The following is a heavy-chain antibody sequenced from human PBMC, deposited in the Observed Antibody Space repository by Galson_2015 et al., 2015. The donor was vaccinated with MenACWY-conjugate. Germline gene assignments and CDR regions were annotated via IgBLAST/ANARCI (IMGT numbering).Heavy chain of an antibody. CDR1: GGTFSNYG. Sequence: SVKVSCKASGGTFSNYGLTWVRQAPGQGLEWMGEIIPVAGTTNYAQKFQGGVTLTADTSTSTGYMELSSLTSEDTATYYCATCYCDSSGINWFDSWGQGTLVIVSS. V-gene: IGHV1-69*06. D-gene: IGHD3-22*01. CDR2: IIPVAGTT. J-gene: IGHJ5*01. CDR3: ATCYCDSSGINWFDS.